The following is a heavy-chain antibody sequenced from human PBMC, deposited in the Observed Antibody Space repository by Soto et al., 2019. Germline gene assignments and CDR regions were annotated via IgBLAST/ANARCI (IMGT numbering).Heavy chain of an antibody. Sequence: SETLSLTCTVSGGSISSFHWSWIRQPPGKGLEWIGYIYYSGSTNYNPSLKSRVTISVDTSKNQFSLKLSSVTAADTAVYYCARLAVTHTDYYYYGMDVWGQGTTVTVSS. J-gene: IGHJ6*02. V-gene: IGHV4-59*08. D-gene: IGHD4-17*01. CDR3: ARLAVTHTDYYYYGMDV. CDR2: IYYSGST. CDR1: GGSISSFH.